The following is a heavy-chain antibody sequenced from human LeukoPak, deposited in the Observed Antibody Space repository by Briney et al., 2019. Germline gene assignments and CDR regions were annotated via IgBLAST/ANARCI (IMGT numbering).Heavy chain of an antibody. V-gene: IGHV4-34*01. D-gene: IGHD6-13*01. CDR1: GAPVGSNY. CDR3: ARGPPPSSIGAAGREKRYYDIYG. Sequence: SESLSPTCPIYGAPVGSNYWSWTRQPPGKGLEWIGEINHSGSTNYNPSLKSRVTISVDTSKNQFSLQLSSVTDADTAVYYCARGPPPSSIGAAGREKRYYDIYGWGRGRNVSVSS. J-gene: IGHJ6*01. CDR2: INHSGST.